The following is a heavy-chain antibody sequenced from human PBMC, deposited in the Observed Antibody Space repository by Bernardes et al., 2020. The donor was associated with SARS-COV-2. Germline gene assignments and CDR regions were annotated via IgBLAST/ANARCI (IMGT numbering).Heavy chain of an antibody. J-gene: IGHJ4*02. D-gene: IGHD3-9*01. CDR1: GFTFSSYS. V-gene: IGHV3-21*01. CDR3: ARGRYFDWLPYPYYFDY. Sequence: GGSLRLSCAASGFTFSSYSMNWVRQAPGKGLEWVSSISSSSSYIYYADSVKGRFTISRDNAKNSLYLQMNSLRAEDTAVYYCARGRYFDWLPYPYYFDYWGQGTLVTVSS. CDR2: ISSSSSYI.